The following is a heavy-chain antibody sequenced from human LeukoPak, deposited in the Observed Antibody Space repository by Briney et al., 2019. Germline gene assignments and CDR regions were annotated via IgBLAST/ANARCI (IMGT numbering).Heavy chain of an antibody. D-gene: IGHD6-19*01. CDR1: GGTFSSYA. Sequence: VASVKVSCKASGGTFSSYAISWVRQAPGQGLEWMGRIIPILGIANYAQKFQGRVTITADKSTSTAYMELSSLRSEDTAVYYCAIQWLVREGVFYYGMDVWGQGTTVTVSS. CDR2: IIPILGIA. J-gene: IGHJ6*02. CDR3: AIQWLVREGVFYYGMDV. V-gene: IGHV1-69*04.